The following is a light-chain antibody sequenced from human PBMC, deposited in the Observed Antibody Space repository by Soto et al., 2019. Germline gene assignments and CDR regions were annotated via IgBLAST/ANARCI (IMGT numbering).Light chain of an antibody. Sequence: QSALTQPASLSGSPGQSLTISCTGPISDFGSYTSVSWYQQHPGKAPKLIIYEDSNRPSEVSDRFSGSKSGNTASLTISGLQPEDEAEYYCCSYTSGNTYVFGTGTKLTVL. CDR2: EDS. V-gene: IGLV2-14*01. J-gene: IGLJ1*01. CDR3: CSYTSGNTYV. CDR1: ISDFGSYTS.